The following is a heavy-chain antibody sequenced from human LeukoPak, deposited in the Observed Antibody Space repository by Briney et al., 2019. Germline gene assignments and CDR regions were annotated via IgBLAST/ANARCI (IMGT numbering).Heavy chain of an antibody. Sequence: GGSLRLSCAASGFTFTRHSMNWVRQAPGKGLEWISYINIRSTTLYYADSVKGRFTISRDNAFDSVDLQMNSLRAEDTAMYYCAKSPIGYDSSGYSIDYWGQGTLVTVSS. D-gene: IGHD3-22*01. V-gene: IGHV3-48*01. CDR3: AKSPIGYDSSGYSIDY. CDR1: GFTFTRHS. J-gene: IGHJ4*02. CDR2: INIRSTTL.